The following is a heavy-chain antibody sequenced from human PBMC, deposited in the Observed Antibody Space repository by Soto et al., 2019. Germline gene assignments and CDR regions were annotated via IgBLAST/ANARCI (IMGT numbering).Heavy chain of an antibody. J-gene: IGHJ5*02. CDR2: AYYSGST. CDR3: ARDRSTYGGGGTGEVKENWFDP. CDR1: GGSISHYY. Sequence: SETLSLTCTVSGGSISHYYWSWIRQSPGRGLEWIGYAYYSGSTDYNPSLKSRVTMSVDTSKNQVSLKLNSVTTADTAVYYCARDRSTYGGGGTGEVKENWFDPWGPGTLVTVSS. D-gene: IGHD2-8*01. V-gene: IGHV4-59*01.